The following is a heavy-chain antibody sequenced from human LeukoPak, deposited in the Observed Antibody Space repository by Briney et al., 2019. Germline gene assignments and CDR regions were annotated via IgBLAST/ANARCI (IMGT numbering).Heavy chain of an antibody. CDR2: IFYGGSA. Sequence: PSEPLSLTCTVSGPPIRSSDDYWGWIRQAPGKGLEWIGSIFYGGSAHYNPSLNSRPTIFVDTTKNQFSLKLSSATAAAAGMYYSARQFATAAADTRGYFDFWGQGTVLTVPS. J-gene: IGHJ4*02. CDR1: GPPIRSSDDY. V-gene: IGHV4-39*01. CDR3: ARQFATAAADTRGYFDF. D-gene: IGHD2-2*01.